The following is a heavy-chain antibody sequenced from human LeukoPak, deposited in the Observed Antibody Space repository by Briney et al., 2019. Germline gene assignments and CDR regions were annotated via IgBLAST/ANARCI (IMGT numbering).Heavy chain of an antibody. J-gene: IGHJ4*02. D-gene: IGHD4-23*01. CDR2: IKPSGDST. CDR1: GYTFTNYY. Sequence: ASVKVSCKASGYTFTNYYIHWVREAPGQGLEWMGIIKPSGDSTNYAQKSQGRVTMTRDTSTSTVYMELSSLRSEDTAVYYCARGRNSRAEDYWGQGTLVTVSS. V-gene: IGHV1-46*01. CDR3: ARGRNSRAEDY.